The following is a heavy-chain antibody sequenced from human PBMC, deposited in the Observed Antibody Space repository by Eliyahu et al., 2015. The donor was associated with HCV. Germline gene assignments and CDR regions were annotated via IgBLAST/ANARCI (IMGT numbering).Heavy chain of an antibody. CDR3: ARDPREYDYVWGSYRKWDYYYYGMDV. D-gene: IGHD3-16*02. J-gene: IGHJ6*02. V-gene: IGHV3-33*01. CDR1: GFXFXSYG. CDR2: ICYDGSNK. Sequence: QVQLVESGGGVVQPGRSLRLSCAASGFXFXSYGXHWVRQXPGKGLGWVAVICYDGSNKYYADXVKGRFTISRDNSKNTLYLQMNSLRAEDTAVYYCARDPREYDYVWGSYRKWDYYYYGMDVWGQGTTVTVSS.